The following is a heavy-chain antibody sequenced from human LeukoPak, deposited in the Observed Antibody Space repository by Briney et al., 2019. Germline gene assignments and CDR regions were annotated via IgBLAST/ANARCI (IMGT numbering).Heavy chain of an antibody. V-gene: IGHV1-2*02. J-gene: IGHJ6*02. CDR1: GYTFTGYY. CDR3: ARGHRIINGLDV. CDR2: INPNSGGT. Sequence: ASVKVSCKASGYTFTGYYMHWVRQAPGQGLEWMGWINPNSGGTNYAQKFQGRVTLTRDTSISTTYMELSTLTSDDTAIYYRARGHRIINGLDVWGQGTTVIVSS.